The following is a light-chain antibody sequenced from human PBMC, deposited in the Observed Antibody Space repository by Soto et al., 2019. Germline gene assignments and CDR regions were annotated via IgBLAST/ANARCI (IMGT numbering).Light chain of an antibody. CDR2: DVS. CDR1: SSDIGAYNY. CDR3: SSQAVSSTLV. V-gene: IGLV2-14*01. J-gene: IGLJ2*01. Sequence: QSVLTQPASVSGSPGQSITLSFSGTSSDIGAYNYVSRYQQHPGRAPKLSISDVSYRPSWVSNRFSGSKSGNTASLTISGLQTEDEAHYYCSSQAVSSTLVFGGGTKVTVL.